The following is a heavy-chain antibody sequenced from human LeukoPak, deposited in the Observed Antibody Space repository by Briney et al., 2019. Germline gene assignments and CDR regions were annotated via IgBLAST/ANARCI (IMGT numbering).Heavy chain of an antibody. CDR3: AKVRVGATIDD. J-gene: IGHJ4*02. CDR1: GFTFRSYA. Sequence: GGSLGLACVASGFTFRSYAMNWVRQAPGKGLEWVSGISESGVGSNYADSVKGRFTTSRDNSKNTLYLQMNSLRAEDTAVYYCAKVRVGATIDDWGQGTLVTVSS. D-gene: IGHD1-26*01. CDR2: ISESGVGS. V-gene: IGHV3-23*01.